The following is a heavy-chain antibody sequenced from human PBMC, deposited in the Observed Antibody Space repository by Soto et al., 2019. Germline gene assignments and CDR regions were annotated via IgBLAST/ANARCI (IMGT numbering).Heavy chain of an antibody. Sequence: ASVKVSCKASGYTFTSYGISWVRQAPGQGLEWMGWINAGNGNTKYAQKFQGRVTITRDTSASTAYMELSSLRSEDTAVYYCANDYGDETFDPWGQGTLVTVSS. J-gene: IGHJ5*02. CDR2: INAGNGNT. D-gene: IGHD4-17*01. CDR1: GYTFTSYG. CDR3: ANDYGDETFDP. V-gene: IGHV1-18*01.